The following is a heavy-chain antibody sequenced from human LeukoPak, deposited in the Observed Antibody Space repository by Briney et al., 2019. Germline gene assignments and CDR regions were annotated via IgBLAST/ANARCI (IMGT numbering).Heavy chain of an antibody. D-gene: IGHD2/OR15-2a*01. J-gene: IGHJ4*02. CDR3: VRGKIGIDY. Sequence: PGGSLRLSCTASGFTFSSYEMNWVRQAPGKGLEWVSYISSGTTTIYYADSVKGRFTISRDNAKNSLYLQMNSLRAEDTAVYYCVRGKIGIDYWGQGTLVTVSS. CDR1: GFTFSSYE. V-gene: IGHV3-48*03. CDR2: ISSGTTTI.